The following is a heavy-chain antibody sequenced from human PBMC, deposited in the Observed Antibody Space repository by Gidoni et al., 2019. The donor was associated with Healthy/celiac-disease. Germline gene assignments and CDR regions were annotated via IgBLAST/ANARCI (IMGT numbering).Heavy chain of an antibody. V-gene: IGHV4-59*01. CDR1: GGSISSYY. D-gene: IGHD2-21*02. CDR2: IYYSGST. CDR3: ARKGLVVVTATPDPDDAFDI. Sequence: QVQLQESGPGLVKPSETLSLTCTVSGGSISSYYWSWIRQPPGKGLEWIGYIYYSGSTNYNPSLKSRVTISVDTSKNQFSLKLSSVTAADTAVYYCARKGLVVVTATPDPDDAFDIWGQGTMVTVSS. J-gene: IGHJ3*02.